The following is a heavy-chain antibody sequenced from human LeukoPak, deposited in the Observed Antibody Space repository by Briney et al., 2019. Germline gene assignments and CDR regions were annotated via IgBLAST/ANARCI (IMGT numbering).Heavy chain of an antibody. CDR2: IYKNGDT. Sequence: SETLSLTCTVSGDSISSGYYFWSSIRQPAGKGLEWIGRIYKNGDTNYNPSLKSRVTISLDTSRNQFSLKLTSVTAADTAVYFCASRRSAQQSYYYYMDIWGKGTTVTVSS. D-gene: IGHD6-13*01. V-gene: IGHV4-61*02. CDR3: ASRRSAQQSYYYYMDI. J-gene: IGHJ6*03. CDR1: GDSISSGYYF.